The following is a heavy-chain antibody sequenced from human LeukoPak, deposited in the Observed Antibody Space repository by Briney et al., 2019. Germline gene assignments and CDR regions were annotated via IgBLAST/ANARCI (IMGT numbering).Heavy chain of an antibody. CDR1: GYTFTSYD. D-gene: IGHD3-3*01. J-gene: IGHJ5*02. Sequence: ASVKVSCKASGYTFTSYDINWVRQATGQGLEWMGWMNHNSGNTGYAQKFQGRVTMTRNTSISTAYMELSSLRSEDTAVYYCARSPARSNYDFWSGYFINDWFDPRGQGTLVTVSS. CDR3: ARSPARSNYDFWSGYFINDWFDP. V-gene: IGHV1-8*01. CDR2: MNHNSGNT.